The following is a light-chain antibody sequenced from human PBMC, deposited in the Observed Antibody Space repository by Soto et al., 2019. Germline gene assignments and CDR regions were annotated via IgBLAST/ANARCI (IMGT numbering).Light chain of an antibody. Sequence: EVVLTQSPGTLSLSPGERATLSCRASQSVSNFYLAWYQQKPGQAPRLLMYGASNRATGIPDRFSGSGSGTDFTRTIRRLEPAAIAVYYCQDYSSAPYTLGEGIKLQIK. V-gene: IGKV3-20*01. J-gene: IGKJ2*01. CDR3: QDYSSAPYT. CDR2: GAS. CDR1: QSVSNFY.